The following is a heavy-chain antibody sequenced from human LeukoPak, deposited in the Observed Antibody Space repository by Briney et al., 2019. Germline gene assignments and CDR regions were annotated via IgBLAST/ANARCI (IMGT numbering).Heavy chain of an antibody. Sequence: GASVKVSCKASGYTFTGYYMHWVRQAPGQGLEWMGRINPNSGGTNYAQKFQGRVTMTRDTSISTAYMELRRLRSDDTAVYYCARDQLEGNYYDSSGYQTFDYWGQGTLVTVSS. CDR2: INPNSGGT. CDR3: ARDQLEGNYYDSSGYQTFDY. D-gene: IGHD3-22*01. V-gene: IGHV1-2*06. J-gene: IGHJ4*02. CDR1: GYTFTGYY.